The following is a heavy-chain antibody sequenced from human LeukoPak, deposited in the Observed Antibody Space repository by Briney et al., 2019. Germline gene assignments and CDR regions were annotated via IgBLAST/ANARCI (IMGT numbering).Heavy chain of an antibody. Sequence: PGGSLRLSCAASGFTVSSNHMSWVRQAPGKGLKWVSIIYSGGTTYYADSVKGRFTISRDNSKNTLYLQMNTLRAEDTGVYYCARDAGYGGSPDAFDVWGRGTIVTVSS. CDR1: GFTVSSNH. CDR2: IYSGGTT. J-gene: IGHJ3*01. V-gene: IGHV3-53*01. CDR3: ARDAGYGGSPDAFDV. D-gene: IGHD4-23*01.